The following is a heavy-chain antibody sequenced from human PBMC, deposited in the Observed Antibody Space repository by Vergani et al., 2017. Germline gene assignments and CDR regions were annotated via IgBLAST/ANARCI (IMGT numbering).Heavy chain of an antibody. J-gene: IGHJ6*02. D-gene: IGHD5-12*01. Sequence: EVQLLESGGSLKQPGGSLRLSCAASGFTFNHYAMNWVRQAPGKGLEWVSGISGSGGSTYYAGSVKGRFTISRDSSKNTLYLQMNSLSAGDTAVYYCAKANLRNSGYDYLYYYHAMDVWGQGTTVTVSS. CDR2: ISGSGGST. CDR3: AKANLRNSGYDYLYYYHAMDV. V-gene: IGHV3-23*01. CDR1: GFTFNHYA.